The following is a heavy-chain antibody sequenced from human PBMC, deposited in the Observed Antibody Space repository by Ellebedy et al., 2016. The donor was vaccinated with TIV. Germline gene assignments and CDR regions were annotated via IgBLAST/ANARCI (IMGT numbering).Heavy chain of an antibody. CDR1: GFTFSSYW. V-gene: IGHV3-74*01. J-gene: IGHJ3*02. D-gene: IGHD5-24*01. CDR2: INSDGSST. Sequence: GESLKISXAASGFTFSSYWMHWVRPASGKGLVWVSRINSDGSSTSYADSVKGRFTISRDNAKNTLYLQMNSLRAEDTAVYYCAKETSMADAFDIWGQGTMVTVSS. CDR3: AKETSMADAFDI.